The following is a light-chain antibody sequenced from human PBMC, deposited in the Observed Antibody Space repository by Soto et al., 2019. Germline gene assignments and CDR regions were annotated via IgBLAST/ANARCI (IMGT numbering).Light chain of an antibody. CDR3: QQSETVPLT. V-gene: IGKV1-39*01. J-gene: IGKJ3*01. Sequence: IQMTQSPSSLSASVGDRVTITCRASQSIRTYLNWYHQRPGKLPKLLLYAASTLHSGVPSRFSGSGSGTNFTLTISRLQPEDFGTYFCQQSETVPLTFGPGTRVDIK. CDR2: AAS. CDR1: QSIRTY.